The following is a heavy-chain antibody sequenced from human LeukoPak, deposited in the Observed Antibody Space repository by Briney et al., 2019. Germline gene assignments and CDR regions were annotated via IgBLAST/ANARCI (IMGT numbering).Heavy chain of an antibody. CDR3: ARDRDTAMVMGAFDY. J-gene: IGHJ4*02. D-gene: IGHD5-18*01. Sequence: GGSLRLSCAASGFTFSSYSMNWVRQAPGKGLEWVSYISSSSSYIYYADSVKGRFTISRDNAKNSLYLQMNSLRAEDTAVYYCARDRDTAMVMGAFDYWGQGTLVTVSS. CDR1: GFTFSSYS. CDR2: ISSSSSYI. V-gene: IGHV3-21*01.